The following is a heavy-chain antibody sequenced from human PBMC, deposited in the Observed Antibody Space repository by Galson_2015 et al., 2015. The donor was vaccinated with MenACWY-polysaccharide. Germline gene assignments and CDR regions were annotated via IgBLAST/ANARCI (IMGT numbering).Heavy chain of an antibody. CDR1: GFTFSNYA. Sequence: SLRLSCAASGFTFSNYAMNWVRQAPGKRLEWVSVIIGSGGSAYYADSVKGRFTISRDNSKNTLYLQMNSLGADDTAVYYCAKDPAPGTTVPTGAFDIWGQGTAVTVSS. J-gene: IGHJ3*02. D-gene: IGHD4-17*01. V-gene: IGHV3-23*01. CDR3: AKDPAPGTTVPTGAFDI. CDR2: IIGSGGSA.